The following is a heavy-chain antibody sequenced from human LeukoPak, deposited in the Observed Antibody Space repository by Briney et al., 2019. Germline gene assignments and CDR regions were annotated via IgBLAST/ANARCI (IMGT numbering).Heavy chain of an antibody. J-gene: IGHJ4*02. V-gene: IGHV3-7*01. CDR2: IKPDGNEK. D-gene: IGHD2-15*01. CDR3: SGRDCSRSPRAY. CDR1: GLTFTDFW. Sequence: PGRSLRLSCAASGLTFTDFWMNWVRLAPGRGLEWLANIKPDGNEKEYVDSVKGRFAISRDNAKNEVYLEMNSLRGEDTGVYYCSGRDCSRSPRAYWGQGTLVSVSS.